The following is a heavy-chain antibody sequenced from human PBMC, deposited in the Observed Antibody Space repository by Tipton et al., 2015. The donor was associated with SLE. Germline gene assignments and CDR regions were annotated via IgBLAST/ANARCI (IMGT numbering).Heavy chain of an antibody. CDR1: GGSVIGYY. J-gene: IGHJ3*02. Sequence: TLSLTCVVNGGSVIGYYWSWIRQPPGKGLEWIGEINHGGSTNYNSSLKSRVTISVDMSKNHFSLQLRSLNAADTAVYYCARSRLYPGPDAFDIWGQGTLVTVSS. CDR2: INHGGST. V-gene: IGHV4-34*01. D-gene: IGHD3-10*01. CDR3: ARSRLYPGPDAFDI.